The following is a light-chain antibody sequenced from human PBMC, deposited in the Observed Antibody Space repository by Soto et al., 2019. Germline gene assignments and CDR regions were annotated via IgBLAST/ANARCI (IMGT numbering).Light chain of an antibody. J-gene: IGKJ5*01. CDR2: AAS. V-gene: IGKV1-12*01. Sequence: DIQMTQSPSSVSASVGDRVTITCRASQGISSWLAWYQKKPGKAPNLLIYAASSLQSGVPSRFSGSESGTDFTLPISSLQPEDCAIYFCQQANSFPITFGQGTRLEMK. CDR1: QGISSW. CDR3: QQANSFPIT.